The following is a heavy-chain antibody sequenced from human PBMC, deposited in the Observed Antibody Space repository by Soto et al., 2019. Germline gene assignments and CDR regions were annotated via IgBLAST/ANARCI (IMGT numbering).Heavy chain of an antibody. V-gene: IGHV1-18*01. CDR2: ISAYNGDT. CDR1: GYTFTRYR. D-gene: IGHD6-19*01. J-gene: IGHJ4*02. CDR3: ARDHAGSGWFRFDY. Sequence: QVQLVQSGAEVKKPGASVRVSCKTSGYTFTRYRISWVRQAPGQGLEWMGWISAYNGDTNYAQNLQGRVTMTTDAXKRTAYMELRSLRSDDTAMYYWARDHAGSGWFRFDYWGQGTLVTVSS.